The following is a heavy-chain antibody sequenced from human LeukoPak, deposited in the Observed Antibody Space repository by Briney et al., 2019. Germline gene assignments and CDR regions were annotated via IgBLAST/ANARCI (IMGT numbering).Heavy chain of an antibody. CDR3: ARGLRVGSSGY. Sequence: ASVKVSCKASGGTFSSYVISWVRQAPGQGLEWMGWISAYNGNTNYAQKLQGRVTMTTDTSTSTAYMELRSLRSDDTAVYYCARGLRVGSSGYWGQGTLVTVSS. D-gene: IGHD3-16*01. V-gene: IGHV1-18*01. CDR2: ISAYNGNT. J-gene: IGHJ4*02. CDR1: GGTFSSYV.